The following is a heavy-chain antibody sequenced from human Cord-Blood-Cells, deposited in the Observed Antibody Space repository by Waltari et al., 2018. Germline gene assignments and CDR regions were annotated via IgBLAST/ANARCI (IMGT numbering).Heavy chain of an antibody. V-gene: IGHV4-39*01. CDR1: GGSISSSSYY. CDR3: ARHSVTVTSWFDP. CDR2: IYYSGST. Sequence: QLQPQESGPGLVKPSETLSLTCTVSGGSISSSSYYWGWIRQPPGKGLEWIGSIYYSGSTYYNPSLKSRVTISVDTSKNQFSLKLSSVTAADTAVYYCARHSVTVTSWFDPWGQGTLVTVSS. J-gene: IGHJ5*02. D-gene: IGHD4-4*01.